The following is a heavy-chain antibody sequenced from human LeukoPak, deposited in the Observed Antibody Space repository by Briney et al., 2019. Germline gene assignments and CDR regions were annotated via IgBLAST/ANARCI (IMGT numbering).Heavy chain of an antibody. Sequence: PGGSLRLSCAASGFTFRNSDMHWVRQSAGKALEWVSTIGTESDPFYPDSVKGRFTISRDNAKNSLYLQMNSLRAGDTGVYYCASGERPPPYTTDAWYFALWGRGTLVTVSS. CDR3: ASGERPPPYTTDAWYFAL. CDR2: IGTESDP. J-gene: IGHJ2*01. D-gene: IGHD1-26*01. V-gene: IGHV3-13*05. CDR1: GFTFRNSD.